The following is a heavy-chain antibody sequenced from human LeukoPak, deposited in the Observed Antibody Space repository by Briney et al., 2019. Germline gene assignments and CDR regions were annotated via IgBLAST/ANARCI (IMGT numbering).Heavy chain of an antibody. D-gene: IGHD4-17*01. CDR3: GRENDYGDNYMDV. V-gene: IGHV4-31*03. J-gene: IGHJ6*03. Sequence: KPSQTLSLTCTVSGGSISSDGYYWSWIPHHPGKGLEWIMYIYYSGSTYYNPSLKIRVTISVYTSKNHFSLKLRSVTAADTAVYYCGRENDYGDNYMDVWGKGTRVTVSS. CDR1: GGSISSDGYY. CDR2: IYYSGST.